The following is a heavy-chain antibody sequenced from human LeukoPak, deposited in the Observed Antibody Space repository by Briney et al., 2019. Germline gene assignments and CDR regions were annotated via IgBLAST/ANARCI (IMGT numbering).Heavy chain of an antibody. CDR3: ARSTQGFLEWSPFDY. D-gene: IGHD3-3*01. J-gene: IGHJ4*02. CDR1: GYTFSGNY. Sequence: ASVKVSCKASGYTFSGNYMHWVRQAPGQGLEWMGWINPNSGGTNYVQKFQGRVTMTRDTSISTVYMELNRLKSDDTAVYYCARSTQGFLEWSPFDYWGQGTLVTVSS. V-gene: IGHV1-2*02. CDR2: INPNSGGT.